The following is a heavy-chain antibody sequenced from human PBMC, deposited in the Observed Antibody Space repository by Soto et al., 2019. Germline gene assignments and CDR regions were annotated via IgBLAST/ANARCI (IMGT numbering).Heavy chain of an antibody. Sequence: EVQLLESGGGLVQPGGSLRLSRVGSGFTFSSYDMTWVRQAPGKGLEWVSSISFYVRRDNTYYADSVKCRCTISRDNSRNTLYLQMDNLRVEDTAVYYCAKSLYSDYLLLNDHWGLGTIVTVSP. CDR1: GFTFSSYD. CDR3: AKSLYSDYLLLNDH. CDR2: ISFYVRRDNT. V-gene: IGHV3-23*01. J-gene: IGHJ4*02. D-gene: IGHD5-12*01.